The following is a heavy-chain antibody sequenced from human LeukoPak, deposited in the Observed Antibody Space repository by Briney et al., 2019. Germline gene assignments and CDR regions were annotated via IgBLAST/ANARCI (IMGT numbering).Heavy chain of an antibody. D-gene: IGHD3-22*01. J-gene: IGHJ2*01. V-gene: IGHV3-23*01. CDR2: ISGSGGST. CDR1: GFTFSSYA. CDR3: AKPANYYDSSGYYPMSPYWYFDL. Sequence: EGSLRLSCAASGFTFSSYAMSWVRQAPGKGLEWVSAISGSGGSTYYADSVKGRFTISRDNSKNTLYLQMNSLRAEDTAVYYCAKPANYYDSSGYYPMSPYWYFDLWGRGTLVTVSS.